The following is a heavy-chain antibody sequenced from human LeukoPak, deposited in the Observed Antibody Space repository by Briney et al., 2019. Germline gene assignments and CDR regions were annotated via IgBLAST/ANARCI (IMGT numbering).Heavy chain of an antibody. CDR2: ISVYNSNT. CDR1: GYSFISFG. V-gene: IGHV1-18*01. D-gene: IGHD2-15*01. CDR3: ARVEIGYCSGGSCGHFDY. Sequence: ASVKVSCKASGYSFISFGISWVRQGPGQGLEWMGWISVYNSNTHYAQKFQDRVTMTTDTSTSTAYMELRSLRPDDTAVYYCARVEIGYCSGGSCGHFDYWGQGTLVTVSS. J-gene: IGHJ4*02.